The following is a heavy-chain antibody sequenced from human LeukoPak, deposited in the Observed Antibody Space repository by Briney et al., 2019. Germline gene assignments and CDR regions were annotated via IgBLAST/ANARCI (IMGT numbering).Heavy chain of an antibody. CDR3: ARDLTVRGVISFDY. Sequence: SETLSLTCTVSGGSISSYYWSWIRQPPGKGLEWIGYIYYSGSTNYNPSLKSRVTISVDTSKNQFSLKLSSVTAADTAVYYCARDLTVRGVISFDYWGQGTLVTVSS. V-gene: IGHV4-59*12. D-gene: IGHD3-10*01. J-gene: IGHJ4*02. CDR1: GGSISSYY. CDR2: IYYSGST.